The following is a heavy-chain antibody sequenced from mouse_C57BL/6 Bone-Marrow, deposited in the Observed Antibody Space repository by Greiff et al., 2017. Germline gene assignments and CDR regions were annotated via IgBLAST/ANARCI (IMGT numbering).Heavy chain of an antibody. Sequence: QVQLKQPGAELVKPGASVKLSCKASGYTFTSYWMQWVKQRPGQGLEWIGEIDPSDSYTNYNQKFKGKATLTVDTSSSTAYMQLSSLTSEDSAVYYCAIYPYYYWGQGTTLTVSS. D-gene: IGHD2-10*01. V-gene: IGHV1-50*01. CDR1: GYTFTSYW. J-gene: IGHJ2*01. CDR3: AIYPYYY. CDR2: IDPSDSYT.